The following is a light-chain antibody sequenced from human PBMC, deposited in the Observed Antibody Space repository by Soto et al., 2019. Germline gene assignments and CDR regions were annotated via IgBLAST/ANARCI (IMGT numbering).Light chain of an antibody. V-gene: IGKV1-5*01. CDR3: QQYKSYPWT. Sequence: DIQMTQSPSTLSASVGDRVTITCRASQSISSWVAWYQQKPGKAPKLLIYDASNLESGVPSRFSGSGSGTECTLTSSSLQPDDFATYYCQQYKSYPWTFGQGTKVEIK. CDR2: DAS. CDR1: QSISSW. J-gene: IGKJ1*01.